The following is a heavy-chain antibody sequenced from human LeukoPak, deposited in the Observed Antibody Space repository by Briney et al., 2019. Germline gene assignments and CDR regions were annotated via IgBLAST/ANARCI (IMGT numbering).Heavy chain of an antibody. CDR2: ISSSSSYI. V-gene: IGHV3-21*01. CDR3: ARITYYSDSSSYYHFDC. D-gene: IGHD3-22*01. Sequence: GGALRLSCAASGFTFSSYSMNWVRQAPGKGLEWVSSISSSSSYIYYADSVKGRFTISRDNAKNSLYLQMNSLRAEDTAVYYCARITYYSDSSSYYHFDCWGQGTLVTVSS. CDR1: GFTFSSYS. J-gene: IGHJ4*02.